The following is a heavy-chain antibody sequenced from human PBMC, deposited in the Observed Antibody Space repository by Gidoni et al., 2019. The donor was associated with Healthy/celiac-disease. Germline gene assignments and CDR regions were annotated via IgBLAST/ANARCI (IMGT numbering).Heavy chain of an antibody. J-gene: IGHJ5*02. V-gene: IGHV4-34*01. CDR3: ARVIRPRQSLFWSGYYGTTYNWFDP. CDR2: INHSGST. CDR1: GGSFSGYY. Sequence: QVQLQQWGAGLLKPSETLSLTCAVYGGSFSGYYWSWIRQPPGKGLEWIGEINHSGSTNYNPSLKSRVTISVDTSKNQFSLKLSSVTAADTAVYYCARVIRPRQSLFWSGYYGTTYNWFDPWGQGTLVTVSS. D-gene: IGHD3-3*01.